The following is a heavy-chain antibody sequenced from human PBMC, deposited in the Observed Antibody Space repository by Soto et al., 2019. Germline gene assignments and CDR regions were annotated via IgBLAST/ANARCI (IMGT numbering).Heavy chain of an antibody. CDR2: IYYSGSA. CDR1: GCSISSGGYY. D-gene: IGHD3-3*01. CDR3: ARGKHYDWGSGDYVPSDAFEI. Sequence: SETLSLTCTVSGCSISSGGYYWSWILQHPGKGLEWIGYIYYSGSAYYNPSLKSRVTISVDTSKNQFSLKLSSVTAADTAVYYCARGKHYDWGSGDYVPSDAFEIWGQGTMVTVSS. J-gene: IGHJ3*02. V-gene: IGHV4-31*03.